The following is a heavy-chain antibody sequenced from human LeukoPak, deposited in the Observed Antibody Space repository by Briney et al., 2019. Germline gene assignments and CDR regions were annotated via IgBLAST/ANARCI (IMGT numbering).Heavy chain of an antibody. CDR3: ATSRTFDY. CDR1: GITFSSYW. CDR2: IKQDGSEK. J-gene: IGHJ4*02. V-gene: IGHV3-7*01. D-gene: IGHD1-7*01. Sequence: PGGSLRLSCAASGITFSSYWMNWVRQAPGKGLEWVANIKQDGSEKYYVDSAKGRFTISRDNAKNSLYLQMNSLRAEDTAVYYCATSRTFDYWGQGTLVIVSS.